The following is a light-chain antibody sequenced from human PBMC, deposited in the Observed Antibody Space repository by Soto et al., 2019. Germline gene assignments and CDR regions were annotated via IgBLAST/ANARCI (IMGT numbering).Light chain of an antibody. V-gene: IGLV2-23*02. J-gene: IGLJ2*01. CDR2: EDS. CDR3: CSYAGGATFV. CDR1: SSDVGSYKY. Sequence: QSALTQPASVSGSPGQSITISCTGTSSDVGSYKYVSWYRQHPGKAPKVMIYEDSKRPSGVSYRFSGSKSGNTASLTISGLQAEDEADYYCCSYAGGATFVFGGGTKVTVL.